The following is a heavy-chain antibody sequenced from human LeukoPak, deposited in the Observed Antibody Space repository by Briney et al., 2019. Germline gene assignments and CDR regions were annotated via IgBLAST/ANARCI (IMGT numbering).Heavy chain of an antibody. V-gene: IGHV4-31*02. Sequence: SATLSLTWTVSGGSISSGGYYWSWIRQHPGKGLEWIGYIYYSGSTYYNPSLKSRVTISVDTSKNQFSLKLSSVTAADTAVYYCARASVYCSSTSCSDYWGQGTLVTVSS. CDR2: IYYSGST. D-gene: IGHD2-2*01. J-gene: IGHJ4*02. CDR3: ARASVYCSSTSCSDY. CDR1: GGSISSGGYY.